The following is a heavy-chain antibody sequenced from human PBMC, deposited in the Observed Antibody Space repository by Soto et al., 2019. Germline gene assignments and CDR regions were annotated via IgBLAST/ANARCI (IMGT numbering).Heavy chain of an antibody. J-gene: IGHJ6*02. CDR3: ARDLLHYDFWSGYSAYFYYGMDV. Sequence: LRLSCAASGFTFSDYYMSWIRQAPGKGLEWVSYISSSGSTIYYADSVKGRFTVSRDDAQNSVYLQMDSLRAEDTAVYYCARDLLHYDFWSGYSAYFYYGMDVWGPGTTVTVSS. CDR2: ISSSGSTI. CDR1: GFTFSDYY. V-gene: IGHV3-11*04. D-gene: IGHD3-3*01.